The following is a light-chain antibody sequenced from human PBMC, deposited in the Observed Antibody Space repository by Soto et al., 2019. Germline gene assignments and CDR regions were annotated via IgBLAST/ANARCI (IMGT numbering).Light chain of an antibody. CDR3: QSYDSSLSGSM. CDR1: SSNIGAGYH. CDR2: GNS. J-gene: IGLJ3*02. Sequence: QSVLTQAPSVSGAPGQRVTISCTGSSSNIGAGYHVHWYQQLPGTAPKLLIYGNSNRPSGVPDRFSGSKSGTSASLAITGLQAEDEADYYCQSYDSSLSGSMFGGGTKLTVL. V-gene: IGLV1-40*01.